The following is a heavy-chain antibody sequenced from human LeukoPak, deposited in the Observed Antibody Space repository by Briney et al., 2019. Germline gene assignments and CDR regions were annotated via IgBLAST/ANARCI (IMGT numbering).Heavy chain of an antibody. CDR1: GGSISSSSYY. Sequence: SETLSLTCTVSGGSISSSSYYWGWIPQPPGKGLEWIGSIYYSGSTYSNPSLKSRVTISVDTSKNQFSRSLNSVTAADTAVFYCARSMVTTDRNFDHWGQGTLVTVSS. CDR2: IYYSGST. J-gene: IGHJ4*01. V-gene: IGHV4-39*07. CDR3: ARSMVTTDRNFDH. D-gene: IGHD2-21*02.